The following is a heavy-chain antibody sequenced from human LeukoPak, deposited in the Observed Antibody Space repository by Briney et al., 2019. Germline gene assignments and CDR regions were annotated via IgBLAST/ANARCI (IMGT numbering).Heavy chain of an antibody. J-gene: IGHJ4*02. D-gene: IGHD1-14*01. CDR2: ISYSGST. CDR3: MVRNPGTANDYVDY. V-gene: IGHV4-59*01. CDR1: GGSISTYY. Sequence: SETLSLTCTVSGGSISTYYWSWIRQPPGKGLEWIGYISYSGSTNYNPSLKSRVTISVDTSKNQFSLKLSSVTAADTAVYYCMVRNPGTANDYVDYWGQGTLVTVSS.